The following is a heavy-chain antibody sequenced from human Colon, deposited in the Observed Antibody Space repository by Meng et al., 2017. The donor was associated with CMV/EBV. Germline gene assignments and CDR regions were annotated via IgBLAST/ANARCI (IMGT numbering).Heavy chain of an antibody. V-gene: IGHV4-39*07. J-gene: IGHJ2*01. CDR3: ARMALHWYFDL. Sequence: QVQRQEPGPGLGKPSETLSLTCTVSGDSISGRSYYWGWIRQPPGKGLEWIASIYYTGNDYHNPSLKSRVTISMDTSNNQFSLRLTSVTAADTAVYYCARMALHWYFDLWGRGTLVTVSS. CDR1: GDSISGRSYY. D-gene: IGHD5-24*01. CDR2: IYYTGND.